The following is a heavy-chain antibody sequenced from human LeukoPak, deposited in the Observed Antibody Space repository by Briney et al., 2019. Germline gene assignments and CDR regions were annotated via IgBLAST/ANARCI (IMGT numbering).Heavy chain of an antibody. V-gene: IGHV3-30-3*01. D-gene: IGHD2-2*01. CDR3: ARDGRCSSTSCFYYYMDV. Sequence: GGSLRLSCAASGFTFSSYAMHWVRQAPGKGLEWVAVISYDGSNKYYADSVKGRFTISRDNSKNTLYLQMNSLRADDTAVYYCARDGRCSSTSCFYYYMDVWGKGTTVTVSS. CDR1: GFTFSSYA. CDR2: ISYDGSNK. J-gene: IGHJ6*03.